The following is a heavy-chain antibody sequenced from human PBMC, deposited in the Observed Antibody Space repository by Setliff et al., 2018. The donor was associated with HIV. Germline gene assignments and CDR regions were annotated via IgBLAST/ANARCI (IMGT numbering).Heavy chain of an antibody. V-gene: IGHV1-2*02. J-gene: IGHJ5*02. CDR3: ARDPFLWEVTPP. Sequence: ASVKVSCKASGYTFTNYYLHWVRQAPGKGLEWMGWINPNSGGTNYAQKFQGRVTMTRDTSISTAYMELSRLRYDDTAIYYCARDPFLWEVTPPWGQGTLVTVSS. D-gene: IGHD3-10*01. CDR1: GYTFTNYY. CDR2: INPNSGGT.